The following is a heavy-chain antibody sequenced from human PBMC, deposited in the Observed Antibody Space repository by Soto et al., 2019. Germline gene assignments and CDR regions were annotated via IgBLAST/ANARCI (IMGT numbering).Heavy chain of an antibody. CDR3: ARGGPTSADYFYGMDV. CDR1: GYTFSNDG. V-gene: IGHV1-18*01. D-gene: IGHD3-16*01. Sequence: QVQLVQSGAEVRRPGASVKVSCKASGYTFSNDGINWVRQAPGQGLEWMGWISAYNGNTEYAQNFQGRVTMTTDTSTGTAYMGLRRLRSGDTAGYSWARGGPTSADYFYGMDVWGLGTTVTVSS. J-gene: IGHJ6*02. CDR2: ISAYNGNT.